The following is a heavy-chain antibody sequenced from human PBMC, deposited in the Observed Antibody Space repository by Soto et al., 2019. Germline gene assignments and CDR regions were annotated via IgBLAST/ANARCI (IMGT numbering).Heavy chain of an antibody. D-gene: IGHD2-2*02. CDR2: MNPNSGNT. V-gene: IGHV1-8*01. Sequence: QVQLVQSGAEVKKPGASVKVSCKASGYIFTTFDINWVRQATGQGLEWVGWMNPNSGNTGYAQKFQGRVTMTRNTSMSTAYMELSSLRSEDTAVYYCARDHCTSTSCYSSIYYYGMDVWGQGTTVTVTS. CDR3: ARDHCTSTSCYSSIYYYGMDV. J-gene: IGHJ6*02. CDR1: GYIFTTFD.